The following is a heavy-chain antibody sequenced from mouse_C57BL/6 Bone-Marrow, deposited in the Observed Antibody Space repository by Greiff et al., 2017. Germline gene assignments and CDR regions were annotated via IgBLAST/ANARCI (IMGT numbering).Heavy chain of an antibody. CDR3: ARGDWGSRY. Sequence: EVKLVESGGGLVKPGGSLKLSCAASGFTFSSYAMSWVRQTPEKRLEWVATISDGGSYTYYPDNVKGRFTISRDNAKNNLYLQMSHLKSEDTAMYYCARGDWGSRYWGQGTTLTVSS. D-gene: IGHD4-1*01. V-gene: IGHV5-4*03. J-gene: IGHJ2*01. CDR1: GFTFSSYA. CDR2: ISDGGSYT.